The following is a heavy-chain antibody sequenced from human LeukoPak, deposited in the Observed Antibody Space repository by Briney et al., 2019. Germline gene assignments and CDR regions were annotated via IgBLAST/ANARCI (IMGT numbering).Heavy chain of an antibody. CDR1: GYTLTELS. V-gene: IGHV1-24*01. CDR2: FDPEDGET. CDR3: ATDLSYCSSTSCRNDAFDI. Sequence: GASVKVSCKFSGYTLTELSMHWVRQPPGKGLEWMGGFDPEDGETIYAQKFQGRVTMTEDTSTDTAYMELSSLRSEDTAVYYCATDLSYCSSTSCRNDAFDIWGQGTMVTVSS. D-gene: IGHD2-2*01. J-gene: IGHJ3*02.